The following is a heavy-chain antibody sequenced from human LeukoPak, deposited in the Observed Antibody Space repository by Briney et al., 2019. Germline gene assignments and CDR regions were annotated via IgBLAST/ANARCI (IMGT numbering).Heavy chain of an antibody. D-gene: IGHD1-7*01. CDR1: GFTLSSYW. CDR3: ARGGWGTAIDY. CDR2: ISGDGSST. V-gene: IGHV3-74*01. Sequence: GGSLRLSCAASGFTLSSYWMHWVRQAPGKGLVWVSYISGDGSSTTYADSVKGRFTISRDNAKNTLDLQMNSLRVEDTAVYYCARGGWGTAIDYWAQGTLVTVSS. J-gene: IGHJ4*02.